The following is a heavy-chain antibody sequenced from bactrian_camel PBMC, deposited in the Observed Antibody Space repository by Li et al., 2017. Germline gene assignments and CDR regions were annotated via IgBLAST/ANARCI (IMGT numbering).Heavy chain of an antibody. D-gene: IGHD2*01. CDR3: AADYTVVPGIAPPNQPCGFNV. V-gene: IGHV3S55*01. J-gene: IGHJ4*01. Sequence: HVQLVESGGGSVQAGGSLRLSCAASGQTASSVCMGWFRQRPGKEREGVAAIYGGITTYYDDSVKGRFTISQDNAKPMLYLQMNALKPEDTAMYYCAADYTVVPGIAPPNQPCGFNVWGQGTQVTVS. CDR1: GQTASSVC. CDR2: IYGGITT.